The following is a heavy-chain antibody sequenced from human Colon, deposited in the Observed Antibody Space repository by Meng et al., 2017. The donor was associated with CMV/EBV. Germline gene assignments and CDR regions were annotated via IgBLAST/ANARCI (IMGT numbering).Heavy chain of an antibody. CDR2: MNPVSGET. Sequence: ASVKVSCKASGYPFTNYDINWVRQATGQGLEWMGWMNPVSGETGFAQKFQDRITMTRDTSISTAYLELSSLKSEDTALYFCAVIVPAIDYSYGTDVWGQGTAVTVSS. D-gene: IGHD2-15*01. CDR1: GYPFTNYD. J-gene: IGHJ6*02. V-gene: IGHV1-8*01. CDR3: AVIVPAIDYSYGTDV.